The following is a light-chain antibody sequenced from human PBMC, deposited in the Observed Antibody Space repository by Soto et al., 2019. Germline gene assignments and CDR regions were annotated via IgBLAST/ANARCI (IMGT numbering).Light chain of an antibody. CDR1: QGISTY. CDR3: QELNSYPRA. CDR2: GAS. V-gene: IGKV1-9*01. J-gene: IGKJ1*01. Sequence: DTQLTQSPSFLSASVGDRVTITCRASQGISTYLAWYQQKPGKAPKSLIYGASTLQSGVPSRFSGSGSGTEFTLTISSLQPEDFATYDCQELNSYPRAFGPGTKVEIK.